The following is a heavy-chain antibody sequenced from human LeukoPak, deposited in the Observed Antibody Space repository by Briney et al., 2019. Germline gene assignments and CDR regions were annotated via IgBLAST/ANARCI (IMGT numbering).Heavy chain of an antibody. J-gene: IGHJ5*02. CDR3: ARGLISSSWRNNWFDP. V-gene: IGHV4-34*01. D-gene: IGHD6-13*01. CDR1: GGSFSGYY. CDR2: INHSGST. Sequence: PSETLSLTCAVYGGSFSGYYWSWIRQPPGKGLEWIGEINHSGSTNYNPSLKSRVTISVDTSKNQFSLELNSVTAADTAVYYCARGLISSSWRNNWFDPWGQGTLVTVSS.